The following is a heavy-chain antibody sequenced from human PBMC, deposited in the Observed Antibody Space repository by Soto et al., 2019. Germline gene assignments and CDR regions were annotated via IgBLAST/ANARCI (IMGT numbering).Heavy chain of an antibody. CDR2: IYYSGST. Sequence: SETLSLTCTVSGGSISSSSYYWGWIRQPPGKGLEWIGSIYYSGSTYYNPSLKSRVTISVDTSKNQFSLKLSSVTAADTAVYYCARGYVDTAMVRDFDYWGQGTLVTVSS. CDR1: GGSISSSSYY. V-gene: IGHV4-39*01. D-gene: IGHD5-18*01. CDR3: ARGYVDTAMVRDFDY. J-gene: IGHJ4*02.